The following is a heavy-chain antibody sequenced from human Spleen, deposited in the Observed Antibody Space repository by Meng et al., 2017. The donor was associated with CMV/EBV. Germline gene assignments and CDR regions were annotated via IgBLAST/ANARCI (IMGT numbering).Heavy chain of an antibody. CDR2: IYTSGST. J-gene: IGHJ4*02. V-gene: IGHV4-59*10. CDR3: ARASGSYFPFDY. D-gene: IGHD1-26*01. Sequence: QVQLQQWGAGLLKPSETLSLTCAVYGGSFSGYYWSWIRQPAGKGLEWIGRIYTSGSTNYNPSLKSRVTMSVDTSKNQFSLKLSSVTAADTAVYYCARASGSYFPFDYWGQGTLVTVSS. CDR1: GGSFSGYY.